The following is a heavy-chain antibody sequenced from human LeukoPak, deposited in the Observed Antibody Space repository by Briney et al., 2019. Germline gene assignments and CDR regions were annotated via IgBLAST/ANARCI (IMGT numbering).Heavy chain of an antibody. CDR3: ARRGYSNYVAPTGRWFDP. CDR2: INHSGST. CDR1: GGSFSGYY. D-gene: IGHD4-11*01. V-gene: IGHV4-34*01. J-gene: IGHJ5*02. Sequence: SETLSLTCAVYGGSFSGYYWSWIRQPPGKGLEWIGEINHSGSTNYNPSLKSRVTISVDTSKNQFSLKLSSVTAADTAVYYCARRGYSNYVAPTGRWFDPWGQGTLVTVSS.